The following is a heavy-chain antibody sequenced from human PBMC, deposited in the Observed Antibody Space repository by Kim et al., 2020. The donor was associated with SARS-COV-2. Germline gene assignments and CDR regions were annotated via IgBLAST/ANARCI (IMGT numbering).Heavy chain of an antibody. CDR3: VKERSGIAVAADY. Sequence: GGSLRLSCSASGFTFSSYAMHWVRQAPGKGLEYVSAISSNGGSTYYADSVKGRFTISRDNSKNTLYLQMSSLRAEDTAVYYCVKERSGIAVAADYWGQGTLVTVSS. CDR2: ISSNGGST. CDR1: GFTFSSYA. J-gene: IGHJ4*02. V-gene: IGHV3-64D*06. D-gene: IGHD6-19*01.